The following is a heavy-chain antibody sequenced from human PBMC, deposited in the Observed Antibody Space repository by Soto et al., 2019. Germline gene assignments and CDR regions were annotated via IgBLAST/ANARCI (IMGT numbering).Heavy chain of an antibody. J-gene: IGHJ4*02. V-gene: IGHV1-2*02. Sequence: ASVKVSCKASGYTYTGYYMHWVRQAPGQGLEWMGWINPNSGGTNYAQKFQGRVTMTRDTSISTAYMELSRLRSDDTAVYYCARDRDTAMSLYFEYWGQGAMVTVSS. D-gene: IGHD5-18*01. CDR3: ARDRDTAMSLYFEY. CDR2: INPNSGGT. CDR1: GYTYTGYY.